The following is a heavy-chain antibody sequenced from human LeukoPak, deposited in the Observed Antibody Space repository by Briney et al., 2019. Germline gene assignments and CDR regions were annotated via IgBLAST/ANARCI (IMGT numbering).Heavy chain of an antibody. J-gene: IGHJ4*02. CDR2: IWYDGSNK. V-gene: IGHV3-33*01. CDR3: ARDGYCSGGSCYSAPYYFDY. D-gene: IGHD2-15*01. Sequence: PGGSLRLSCAASGXTFSSYGMHWVRQAPGKGLEWVAVIWYDGSNKYYADSVKGRFTISRDNSKNTLYLQMNSLRAEDTAVYYCARDGYCSGGSCYSAPYYFDYWGQGTLVTVSS. CDR1: GXTFSSYG.